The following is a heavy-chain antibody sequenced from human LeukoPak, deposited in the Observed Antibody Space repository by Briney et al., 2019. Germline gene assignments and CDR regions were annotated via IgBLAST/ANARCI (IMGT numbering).Heavy chain of an antibody. CDR2: IYSSGTT. CDR3: ARDRGGDCCHFDY. CDR1: GGSISSGGYY. Sequence: TLSLTCTVSGGSISSGGYYWSWIRQHPGKGLEWIGFIYSSGTTYYNPSLKSRVIISVDTSKNHFSLKLSSVTAADTAVYYCARDRGGDCCHFDYWGQGTLVTVSS. D-gene: IGHD2-21*02. J-gene: IGHJ4*02. V-gene: IGHV4-31*03.